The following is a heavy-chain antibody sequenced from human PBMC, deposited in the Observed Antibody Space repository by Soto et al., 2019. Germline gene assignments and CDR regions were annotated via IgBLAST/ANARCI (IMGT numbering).Heavy chain of an antibody. CDR3: ARDVVPTGVYGMDV. V-gene: IGHV3-33*01. CDR2: IWYDGSNK. D-gene: IGHD2-15*01. CDR1: GFTFSSYG. Sequence: GGSLRLSCAASGFTFSSYGMHWVRQAPGKGLEWVAVIWYDGSNKYYADSVKGRFTISRDNSKNTLYLQMNSLRAEDTAVYYCARDVVPTGVYGMDVWGQGTTVTVSS. J-gene: IGHJ6*02.